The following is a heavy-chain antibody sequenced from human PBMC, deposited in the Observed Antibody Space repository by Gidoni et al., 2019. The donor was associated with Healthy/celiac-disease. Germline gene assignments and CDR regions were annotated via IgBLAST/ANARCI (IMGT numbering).Heavy chain of an antibody. Sequence: QVQLQESGPGLLKPSKTLSLTCTVSGGSISSYYWSWNRQPPGKGLEGIGYIYDRGTNYNPSLKSRVTISVDTSKNQFCVKLGSGTAADTAVYYGARGGRIAAAGTARVWGQGTLVTVSS. V-gene: IGHV4-59*01. CDR2: IYDRGT. CDR3: ARGGRIAAAGTARV. J-gene: IGHJ4*02. D-gene: IGHD6-13*01. CDR1: GGSISSYY.